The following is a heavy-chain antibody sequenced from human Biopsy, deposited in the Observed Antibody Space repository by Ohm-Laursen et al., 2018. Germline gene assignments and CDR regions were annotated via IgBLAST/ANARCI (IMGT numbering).Heavy chain of an antibody. Sequence: SVKVSCKTSGYPFTFYEINWVRQAPGQGLEWLGWMNPASGNTGSAQKFHDRVTMTMHTSINTAYLELSSLRSEDTAVYYCARFDNGFDKWGQGTLVTVSS. J-gene: IGHJ4*02. CDR3: ARFDNGFDK. V-gene: IGHV1-8*01. D-gene: IGHD2-8*01. CDR1: GYPFTFYE. CDR2: MNPASGNT.